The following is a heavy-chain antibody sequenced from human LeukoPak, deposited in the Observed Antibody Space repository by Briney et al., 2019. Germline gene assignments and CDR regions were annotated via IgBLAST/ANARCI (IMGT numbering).Heavy chain of an antibody. CDR3: GREEFYYMDV. J-gene: IGHJ6*03. CDR1: GFTFSNYA. V-gene: IGHV3-30-3*01. CDR2: VSHDGTNK. D-gene: IGHD3-10*01. Sequence: PGRSLRLSCAASGFTFSNYAIHWVRQAPGKGLEWVAVVSHDGTNKYYADSVKGRFTISRDNSKNTLYLQMSSLGAEDTAVYYCGREEFYYMDVWGEGTTVTVSS.